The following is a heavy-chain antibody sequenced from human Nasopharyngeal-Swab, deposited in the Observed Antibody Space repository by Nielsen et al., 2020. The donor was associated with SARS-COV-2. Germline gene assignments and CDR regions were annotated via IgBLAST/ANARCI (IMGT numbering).Heavy chain of an antibody. J-gene: IGHJ4*02. CDR2: ISGSGGST. Sequence: GESLKISCAASGFTFSSYAMSWVRQAPGKGLEWVSAISGSGGSTYYADSVEGRFTISRDNSKNTLYLQLNSLRAEDTAVYYRARQDSSAYYYVFNYWGQGTLVTVSS. V-gene: IGHV3-23*01. CDR3: ARQDSSAYYYVFNY. D-gene: IGHD3-22*01. CDR1: GFTFSSYA.